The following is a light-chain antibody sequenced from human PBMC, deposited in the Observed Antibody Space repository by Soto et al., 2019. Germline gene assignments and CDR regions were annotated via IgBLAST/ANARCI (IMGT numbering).Light chain of an antibody. CDR3: SSYTSSSTVL. V-gene: IGLV2-14*01. Sequence: QSALTQPPSASGSPGQSVTISCTGNSNDVGHSSFISWYQQHPGKGPKLIIYKVSKRPSGVSNRFSGSKSGNTASLTISGLQAEDEADYYCSSYTSSSTVLFGGGTKLTVL. CDR1: SNDVGHSSF. CDR2: KVS. J-gene: IGLJ2*01.